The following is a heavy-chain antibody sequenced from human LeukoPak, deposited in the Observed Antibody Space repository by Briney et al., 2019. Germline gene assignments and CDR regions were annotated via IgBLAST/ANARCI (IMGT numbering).Heavy chain of an antibody. Sequence: PGGSLRLSCAASGFTFSSYSMNWVRQAPGKGLEWVSSISSSSSYIYYADSVKGRFTISRDNAKNSLYLQMNSLRAEDTAVYYCARDLYDILTGGYYYYGMGVWGQGTTVTVSS. D-gene: IGHD3-9*01. V-gene: IGHV3-21*01. J-gene: IGHJ6*02. CDR2: ISSSSSYI. CDR3: ARDLYDILTGGYYYYGMGV. CDR1: GFTFSSYS.